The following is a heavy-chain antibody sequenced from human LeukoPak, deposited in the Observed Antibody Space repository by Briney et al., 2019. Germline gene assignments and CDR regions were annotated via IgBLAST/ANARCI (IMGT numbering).Heavy chain of an antibody. CDR2: IYHSGST. CDR3: ARAVRYFDWSLFGNRNDAFDI. CDR1: GYSISSGYY. D-gene: IGHD3-9*01. J-gene: IGHJ3*02. Sequence: PSETLSLTCTVSGYSISSGYYWGWIRQPPGKGLEWIGSIYHSGSTYYNPSLKSRVTISVDTSKNQFSLKLSSVTAADTAVYYCARAVRYFDWSLFGNRNDAFDIWGQGTMVTVSS. V-gene: IGHV4-38-2*02.